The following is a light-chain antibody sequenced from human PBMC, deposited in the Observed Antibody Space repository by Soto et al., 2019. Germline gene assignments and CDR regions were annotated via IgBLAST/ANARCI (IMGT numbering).Light chain of an antibody. Sequence: EVVMTQSPATLSVSPGERATLSCRASESVSSNLAWYQQSPGQAPRLVIYGASTRATGIPARFSGGGSGTEFTLTISSLQSEDFAVYYCQQYGSSVTFGQGTRLEI. CDR2: GAS. J-gene: IGKJ5*01. CDR1: ESVSSN. CDR3: QQYGSSVT. V-gene: IGKV3-15*01.